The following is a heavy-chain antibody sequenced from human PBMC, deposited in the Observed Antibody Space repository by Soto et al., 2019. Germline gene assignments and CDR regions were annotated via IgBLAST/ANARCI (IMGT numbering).Heavy chain of an antibody. CDR1: GFTFSSYD. Sequence: EVQLVESGGGLVQPGGSLRLSCAASGFTFSSYDMHWVRQVTGKGLEWVSAIGAAGDTYYPDSVKGRFTISRENAKNSLSLQMNSLRAEDTAVYYCASGGWGSSWYEGGSRIDYWGQGTLVTVSS. J-gene: IGHJ4*02. CDR3: ASGGWGSSWYEGGSRIDY. V-gene: IGHV3-13*01. CDR2: IGAAGDT. D-gene: IGHD6-13*01.